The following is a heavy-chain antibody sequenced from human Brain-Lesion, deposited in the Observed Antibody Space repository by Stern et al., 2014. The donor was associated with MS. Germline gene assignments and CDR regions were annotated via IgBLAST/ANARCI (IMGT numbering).Heavy chain of an antibody. V-gene: IGHV4-39*01. D-gene: IGHD2-15*01. J-gene: IGHJ5*02. CDR1: GGSVSSTSYA. Sequence: VQLVESGPGLVKPSETLSLTCTVAGGSVSSTSYAWAWIRQPPGKGLEWIGTIYYSGNTYYSPSLKSRLTISPATSKNPFSLQLGSVTAADTAVYYCAGEEDIRYCSGGSCTGNWFDPWGQGTLVTVSA. CDR2: IYYSGNT. CDR3: AGEEDIRYCSGGSCTGNWFDP.